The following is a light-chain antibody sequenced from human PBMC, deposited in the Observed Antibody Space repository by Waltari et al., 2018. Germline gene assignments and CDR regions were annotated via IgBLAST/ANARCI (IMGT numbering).Light chain of an antibody. J-gene: IGKJ5*01. V-gene: IGKV3D-15*01. CDR2: AAS. Sequence: EIVMTQSSATLSVSPGERATLSCRTSQCVSGNFAWYQQKPGQSLMLLIYAASAMATGIPARFSGSASGTAFTLTISSLQSEDSAFYYCQQYYDWRRVTFGQGTRLEIK. CDR1: QCVSGN. CDR3: QQYYDWRRVT.